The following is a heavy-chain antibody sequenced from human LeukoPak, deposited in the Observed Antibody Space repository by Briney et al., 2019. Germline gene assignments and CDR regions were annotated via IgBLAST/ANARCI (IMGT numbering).Heavy chain of an antibody. V-gene: IGHV4-31*03. D-gene: IGHD1-7*01. CDR3: AREVNWNSATLFFDC. CDR2: THYSGST. J-gene: IGHJ4*02. Sequence: SETLSLTCTDSGGSISSGDFYWTWIRQNPGKGLEWIGYTHYSGSTYYNPSLKSRVTISVDTSKNQFSLKLSSVAAADTAVYYCAREVNWNSATLFFDCWGQGTLVTVSS. CDR1: GGSISSGDFY.